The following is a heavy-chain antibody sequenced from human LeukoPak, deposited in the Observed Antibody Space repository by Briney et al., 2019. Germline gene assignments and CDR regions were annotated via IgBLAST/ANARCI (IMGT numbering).Heavy chain of an antibody. CDR1: GFTFSTYS. Sequence: GGSLRLSCAASGFTFSTYSMNWVRQAPGKGLEWVSYISRSGTTIYYADSVQGRFTISRDNAKNSLYLQMNSLRAEDTAVYYCARHPGPPRYSSSWLVPYWGQGTLVTVSS. J-gene: IGHJ4*02. D-gene: IGHD6-13*01. CDR2: ISRSGTTI. CDR3: ARHPGPPRYSSSWLVPY. V-gene: IGHV3-48*01.